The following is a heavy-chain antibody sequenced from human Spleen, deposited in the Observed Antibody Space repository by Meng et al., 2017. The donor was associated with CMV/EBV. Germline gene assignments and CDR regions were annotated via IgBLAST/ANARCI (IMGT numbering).Heavy chain of an antibody. J-gene: IGHJ4*02. D-gene: IGHD3-16*02. CDR3: VRDVSYRFDY. V-gene: IGHV3-74*01. Sequence: GESLKISCAASGFSLGNYWMHWVRLAPGKGPVWVSRINSDGSNTNYADYVKGRFTISRDNAKNTLYLQMNSLRAEDTALYYCVRDVSYRFDYWGQGALVTVSS. CDR2: INSDGSNT. CDR1: GFSLGNYW.